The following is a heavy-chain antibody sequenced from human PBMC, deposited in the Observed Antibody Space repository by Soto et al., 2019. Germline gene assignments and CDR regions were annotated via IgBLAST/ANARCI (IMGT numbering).Heavy chain of an antibody. CDR3: AKATGGGYDFIRRDDAFDI. CDR1: GFTFDDYA. V-gene: IGHV3-9*01. J-gene: IGHJ3*02. D-gene: IGHD5-12*01. CDR2: ISWNSGSI. Sequence: GGSLRLSCAASGFTFDDYAMHWVRQAPGKGLEWVSGISWNSGSIGYADSVKGRFPISRDNAKNSLYLQMNSLRAEDTALYYCAKATGGGYDFIRRDDAFDIWGQGTMVTVSS.